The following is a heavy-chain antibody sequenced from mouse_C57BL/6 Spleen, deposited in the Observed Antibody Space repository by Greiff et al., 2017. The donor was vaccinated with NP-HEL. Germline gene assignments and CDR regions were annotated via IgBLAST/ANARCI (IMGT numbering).Heavy chain of an antibody. D-gene: IGHD1-1*02. V-gene: IGHV1-18*01. CDR2: INPNNGGT. J-gene: IGHJ1*03. CDR1: GYTFTDYN. Sequence: VQLQQSGPELVKPGASVKIPCKASGYTFTDYNMDWVKQSPGKSLEWIGDINPNNGGTIYNQKFKGKATLTVDKSSSTAYMELRSLTSEDTAVYYCARGGTFMVFDVWGTGTTVTVSS. CDR3: ARGGTFMVFDV.